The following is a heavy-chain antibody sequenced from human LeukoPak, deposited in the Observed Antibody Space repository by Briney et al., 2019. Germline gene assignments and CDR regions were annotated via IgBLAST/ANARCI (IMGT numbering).Heavy chain of an antibody. CDR2: IYSGGST. Sequence: GGSLRLSCAASGFTVSSNYMSWVRQAPGKGLEWVSVIYSGGSTYYADSVKGRFTISRDNSKNTLYLQMNSLRAEDTAVYYCARGDVDTALFDYWGQGTLVTVSS. D-gene: IGHD5-18*01. J-gene: IGHJ4*02. V-gene: IGHV3-53*01. CDR3: ARGDVDTALFDY. CDR1: GFTVSSNY.